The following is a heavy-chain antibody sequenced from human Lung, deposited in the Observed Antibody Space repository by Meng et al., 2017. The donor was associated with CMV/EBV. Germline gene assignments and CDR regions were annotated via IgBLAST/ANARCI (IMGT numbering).Heavy chain of an antibody. Sequence: KISCKASGYTFSLYYIHWVRQAPGQGLEWMGWINPNTGGTNSAQKFQGRVTITGDTSISTAYMELSRLNSDDTALYYCARERGLGFRGTNDAFDIWGQGXMVTVSS. CDR1: GYTFSLYY. CDR3: ARERGLGFRGTNDAFDI. CDR2: INPNTGGT. D-gene: IGHD3-16*01. V-gene: IGHV1-2*02. J-gene: IGHJ3*02.